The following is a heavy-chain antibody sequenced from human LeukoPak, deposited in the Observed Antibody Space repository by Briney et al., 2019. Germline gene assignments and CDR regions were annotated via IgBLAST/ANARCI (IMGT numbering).Heavy chain of an antibody. Sequence: GGTLRLSCAASGFTFSSYAMSWVRQAPGKGLEWVANIKQDGSEKYYVDSVKGRFTISRDNAKNSLYLQMNSLRAEDTAVYYCARVGRAYYDFVDVWGKGTTVTVSS. CDR2: IKQDGSEK. J-gene: IGHJ6*04. D-gene: IGHD3-3*01. V-gene: IGHV3-7*01. CDR1: GFTFSSYA. CDR3: ARVGRAYYDFVDV.